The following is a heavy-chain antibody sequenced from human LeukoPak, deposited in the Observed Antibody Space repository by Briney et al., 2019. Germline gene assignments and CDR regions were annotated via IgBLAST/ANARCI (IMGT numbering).Heavy chain of an antibody. CDR1: GYTLTELS. J-gene: IGHJ5*02. D-gene: IGHD2-2*03. V-gene: IGHV1-24*01. CDR3: ASGYCSSTSCRNWFDP. CDR2: FDPEDGET. Sequence: ASVKVSCKVSGYTLTELSMHWVRQAPGKGLERMGGFDPEDGETIYAQKFQGRVTMTEDTSTDTAYMELSSLRSEDTAVYYCASGYCSSTSCRNWFDPWGQGTLVTVSS.